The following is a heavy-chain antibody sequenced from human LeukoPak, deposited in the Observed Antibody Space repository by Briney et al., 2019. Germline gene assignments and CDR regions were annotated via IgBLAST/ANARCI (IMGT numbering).Heavy chain of an antibody. CDR1: GGSISSSSYY. V-gene: IGHV4-61*02. CDR2: IYTSGST. Sequence: SETLSLTCTVSGGSISSSSYYWSWIRQPAGKGLEWIGRIYTSGSTNYNPSLKSRVTMSVDTSKNQFSLKLSSVTAADTAVYYCARDADSDYYYYMDVWGKGTTVTVSS. CDR3: ARDADSDYYYYMDV. J-gene: IGHJ6*03.